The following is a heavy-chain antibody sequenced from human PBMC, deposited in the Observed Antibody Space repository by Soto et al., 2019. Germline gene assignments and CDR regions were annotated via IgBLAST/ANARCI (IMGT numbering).Heavy chain of an antibody. CDR3: ARVYCTNGVCYVFDY. Sequence: ASVKVSCKASGYTFTSYYMHWVRQAPGQGLEWMGIINPSGGSTSYAQKFQGRVTMTRDTSTSTVYMELSSLRSEDTAVYYCARVYCTNGVCYVFDYWGQGTLVTVSS. J-gene: IGHJ4*02. D-gene: IGHD2-8*01. CDR2: INPSGGST. V-gene: IGHV1-46*01. CDR1: GYTFTSYY.